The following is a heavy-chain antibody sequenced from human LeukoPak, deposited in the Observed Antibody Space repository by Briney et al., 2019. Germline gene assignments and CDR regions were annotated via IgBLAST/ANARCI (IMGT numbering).Heavy chain of an antibody. D-gene: IGHD1-26*01. Sequence: QTGGSLRLSCAASGFIVSSNYMSWVRQAPGKGLEWVSYISSSGSTIYYADSVKGRFTISRDNAKNTLYLQMNSLRAEDTAVYYCARDEGATEFDYWGQGTLVTVSS. CDR1: GFIVSSNY. CDR2: ISSSGSTI. J-gene: IGHJ4*02. V-gene: IGHV3-48*04. CDR3: ARDEGATEFDY.